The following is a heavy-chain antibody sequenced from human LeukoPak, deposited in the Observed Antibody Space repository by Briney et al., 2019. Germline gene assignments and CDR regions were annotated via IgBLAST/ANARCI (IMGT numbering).Heavy chain of an antibody. J-gene: IGHJ2*01. Sequence: TLSLTCAVSDDSISSGDYYWSWVRQPPGKGLEWIAYIYNSGTAYYNPSLKSRVTISVDTSKNQFSVKLNSVTAADTAVYYCARVNWYFDLWGRGTLVTVSS. CDR1: DDSISSGDYY. CDR3: ARVNWYFDL. V-gene: IGHV4-30-4*08. CDR2: IYNSGTA.